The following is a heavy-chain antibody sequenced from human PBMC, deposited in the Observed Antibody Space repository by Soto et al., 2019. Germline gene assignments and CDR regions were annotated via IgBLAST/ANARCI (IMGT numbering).Heavy chain of an antibody. D-gene: IGHD6-19*01. V-gene: IGHV3-13*01. Sequence: GGSLRLSCAASGFTFSSYDMHWVRQATGKGLEWVSAIGTAGDTYYPGSVKGRFTISRENAKNSLYLQMNSLRAEDTAVYYCARVGGWYGGVDYWGQGTLVTVSS. CDR2: IGTAGDT. CDR1: GFTFSSYD. J-gene: IGHJ4*02. CDR3: ARVGGWYGGVDY.